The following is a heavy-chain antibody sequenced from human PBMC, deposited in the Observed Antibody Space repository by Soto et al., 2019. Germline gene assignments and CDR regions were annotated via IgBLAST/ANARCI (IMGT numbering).Heavy chain of an antibody. CDR2: ISSSSSTI. D-gene: IGHD3-3*01. CDR3: ARGLLEWQLNWFDP. Sequence: EVQLVESGGGLVQPGGSLRLSCAASGFTFSSYSMNWVRQAPGKGLEWVSYISSSSSTIYYADSVKGRFTISRDNAKNSLYLQMNSLRDADTAVYYCARGLLEWQLNWFDPWGQGTLVTVSS. J-gene: IGHJ5*02. V-gene: IGHV3-48*02. CDR1: GFTFSSYS.